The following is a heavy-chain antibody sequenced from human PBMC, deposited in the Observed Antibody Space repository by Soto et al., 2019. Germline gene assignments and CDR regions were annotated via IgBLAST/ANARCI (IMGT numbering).Heavy chain of an antibody. Sequence: ASVKVSCKASGGTFSSYAISWVRQAPGQGLEWMGGIIPIFGTANYAQKFQGRVTITADESTSTAYMELSSLRSEDTAVYYCARKGSGWQPPTHYYGMDVWGQGTTVTVSS. D-gene: IGHD6-19*01. CDR2: IIPIFGTA. CDR3: ARKGSGWQPPTHYYGMDV. J-gene: IGHJ6*02. V-gene: IGHV1-69*13. CDR1: GGTFSSYA.